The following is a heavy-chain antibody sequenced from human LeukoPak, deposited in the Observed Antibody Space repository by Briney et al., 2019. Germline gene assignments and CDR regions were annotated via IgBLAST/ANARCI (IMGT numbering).Heavy chain of an antibody. V-gene: IGHV3-30*04. CDR2: ISYDGSNK. D-gene: IGHD1-26*01. CDR1: GFTFSSYA. CDR3: ARDKGGGSYYFDY. Sequence: GGSLRLSCAASGFTFSSYAMHWVRQAPGKGLEWVAVISYDGSNKYYADSVKGRFTISRDNSKNTLYLQMNSLRAEDTAVYYCARDKGGGSYYFDYWGQGTLSPSPQ. J-gene: IGHJ4*02.